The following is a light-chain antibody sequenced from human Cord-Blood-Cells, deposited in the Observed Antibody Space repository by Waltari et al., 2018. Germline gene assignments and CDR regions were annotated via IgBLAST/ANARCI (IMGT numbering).Light chain of an antibody. J-gene: IGLJ1*01. CDR2: EGS. CDR3: CSYAGSSTFYV. CDR1: SSDVGSYNL. V-gene: IGLV2-23*01. Sequence: QSALTPPASVSGSPGQSITISCTGTSSDVGSYNLVSWYQQHPGKAPKLMIYEGSKRPSGVSNRFSGSKSGNPASLTISGLQAEDEADYYCCSYAGSSTFYVFGTGTKVTVL.